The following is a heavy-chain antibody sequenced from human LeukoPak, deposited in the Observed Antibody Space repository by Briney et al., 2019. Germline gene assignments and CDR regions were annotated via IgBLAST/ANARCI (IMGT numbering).Heavy chain of an antibody. CDR3: ARDYSYAMDV. CDR1: RFTFSPYW. CDR2: IKSDGSSTST. V-gene: IGHV3-74*01. J-gene: IGHJ6*02. D-gene: IGHD2-21*01. Sequence: GGSLRLSCAASRFTFSPYWMHWVRQAPGKGLVWVSCIKSDGSSTSTSYADSVKGRFTISRDNAKNILYLQMNSLRAEDTAVYYCARDYSYAMDVWGQGTTVTVSS.